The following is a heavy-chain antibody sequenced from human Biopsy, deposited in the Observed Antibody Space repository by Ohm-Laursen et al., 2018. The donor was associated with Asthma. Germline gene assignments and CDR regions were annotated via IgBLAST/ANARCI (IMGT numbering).Heavy chain of an antibody. CDR2: IYYSGST. V-gene: IGHV4-31*03. Sequence: SQTLSLTCTVSGDSISSGGYYWSWIRQHPGKGLEWIGYIYYSGSTYYNPSLKSRVTISVDTSKNQFSLNLSSVTAADTAVYYCARWGSFGFDYWGQGTLVTVSS. CDR1: GDSISSGGYY. J-gene: IGHJ4*02. D-gene: IGHD7-27*01. CDR3: ARWGSFGFDY.